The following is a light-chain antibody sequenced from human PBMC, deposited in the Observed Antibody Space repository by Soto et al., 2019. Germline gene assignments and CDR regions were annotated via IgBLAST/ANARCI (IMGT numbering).Light chain of an antibody. CDR1: SSDVGGYNY. V-gene: IGLV2-14*01. CDR2: DVS. Sequence: QSVLTQPASVSGSPRQSVTISCTGPSSDVGGYNYVSWYQQHPGKAPKLMIYDVSNRPSGVSNRFSGSKSGNTASLTISGLQAEDEADYYCSSYTSSSTRVFGGGTKLTVL. CDR3: SSYTSSSTRV. J-gene: IGLJ2*01.